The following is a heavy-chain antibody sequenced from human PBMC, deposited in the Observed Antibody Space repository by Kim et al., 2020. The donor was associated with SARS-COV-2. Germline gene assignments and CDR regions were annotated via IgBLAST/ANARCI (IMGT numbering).Heavy chain of an antibody. CDR3: AKMGSSGSYDY. V-gene: IGHV3-9*01. CDR1: GFTYDDYA. Sequence: GGSLRLSCAASGFTYDDYAIHWVRQVPGKGLEWVSGISWISGNIDYADSVKGRFTISRDNAKNSLYLQMNSLRAEDTALYYCAKMGSSGSYDYWGQGTLVTVSS. D-gene: IGHD3-10*01. CDR2: ISWISGNI. J-gene: IGHJ4*02.